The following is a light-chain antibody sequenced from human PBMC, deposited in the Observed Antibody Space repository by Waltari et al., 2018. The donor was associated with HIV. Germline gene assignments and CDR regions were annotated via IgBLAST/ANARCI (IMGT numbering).Light chain of an antibody. CDR2: EVT. J-gene: IGLJ3*02. V-gene: IGLV2-14*01. CDR3: SSYTSVNTRV. CDR1: SSDIGNYNY. Sequence: QSVLTQPASVSGSPGQSITLSCTGSSSDIGNYNYLSWYQQHPGKAPKLLIYEVTNRPSGISNRFSGSKSGNTASLTISGLHLEDESDYYCSSYTSVNTRVFGGGTKLTIL.